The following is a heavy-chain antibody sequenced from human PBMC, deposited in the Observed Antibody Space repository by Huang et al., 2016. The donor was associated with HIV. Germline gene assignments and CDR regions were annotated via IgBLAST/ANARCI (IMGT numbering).Heavy chain of an antibody. CDR2: LYYTGKR. CDR1: GGSINTGRYY. V-gene: IGHV4-39*01. Sequence: QMRFQESGPGLVKPSGTLSLTCNVSGGSINTGRYYWGWIRQPPGQGLEWVGSLYYTGKRHYDPSLKGRLTMSADTSKNQFSLNLSSVTAADTAIYYCARNHDFWRGRMFAISYFDVWGRGTLVTVAS. D-gene: IGHD3-3*01. CDR3: ARNHDFWRGRMFAISYFDV. J-gene: IGHJ2*01.